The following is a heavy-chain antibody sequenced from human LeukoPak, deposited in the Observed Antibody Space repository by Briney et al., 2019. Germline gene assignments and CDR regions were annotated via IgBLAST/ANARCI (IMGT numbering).Heavy chain of an antibody. CDR2: ISSRSSYI. Sequence: GGSLRLSCAASGFTFSSYSMNWVRQAPGKGLEWVSSISSRSSYIYYADSVKGRFTISRDNAKNSLYLQMNSLRAEDTAVYYCAGEYSSSSPFDYWGQGTLVTVSS. CDR1: GFTFSSYS. J-gene: IGHJ4*02. V-gene: IGHV3-21*01. CDR3: AGEYSSSSPFDY. D-gene: IGHD6-13*01.